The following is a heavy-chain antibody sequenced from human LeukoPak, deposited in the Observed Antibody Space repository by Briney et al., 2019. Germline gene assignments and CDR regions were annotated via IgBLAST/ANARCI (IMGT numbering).Heavy chain of an antibody. CDR1: GGSISSYY. V-gene: IGHV4-59*12. J-gene: IGHJ4*02. Sequence: SETLSLTCTVSGGSISSYYWSWIRQPPGKGLEWIGYIYYSGSTNYNPSLKSRVTISVDTSKNQFSLKLSSVTAADTAVYYCASSWYSNYFDYWGQGTLVTVSS. CDR2: IYYSGST. D-gene: IGHD6-13*01. CDR3: ASSWYSNYFDY.